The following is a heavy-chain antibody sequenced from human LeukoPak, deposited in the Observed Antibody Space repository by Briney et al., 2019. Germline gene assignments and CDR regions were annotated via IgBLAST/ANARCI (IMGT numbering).Heavy chain of an antibody. V-gene: IGHV4-39*01. CDR3: ASRAGGWARRPDAFDI. D-gene: IGHD6-19*01. J-gene: IGHJ3*02. Sequence: SETLSLTCTVSGGSVSSSGSYWGWIRQPPGKGLEWIGSIYYSGTTYYNPSLKSRVTISVDTSKSQFSLKLSSVTAADTAVYYCASRAGGWARRPDAFDIWGQGTMVTVSS. CDR1: GGSVSSSGSY. CDR2: IYYSGTT.